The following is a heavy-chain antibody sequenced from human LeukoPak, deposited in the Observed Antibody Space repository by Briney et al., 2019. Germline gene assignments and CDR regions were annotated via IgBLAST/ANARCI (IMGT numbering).Heavy chain of an antibody. Sequence: GGSLRLSCAASGFTFSSYAMSWVRQAPGKGLEWVSVIYSGGRTYHADSVKGRFTISRDNSKNTVYLQMNGLRAEDTAVYYCARDQDDYWGQGTLVTVSS. CDR2: IYSGGRT. V-gene: IGHV3-66*01. J-gene: IGHJ4*02. CDR1: GFTFSSYA. CDR3: ARDQDDY.